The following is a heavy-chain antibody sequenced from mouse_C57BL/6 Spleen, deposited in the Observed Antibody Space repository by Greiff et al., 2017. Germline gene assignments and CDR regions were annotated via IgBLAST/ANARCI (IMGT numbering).Heavy chain of an antibody. J-gene: IGHJ3*01. CDR3: ARNYGSSFWFAY. Sequence: EVKVVESGGGLVKPGGSLKLSCAASGFTFSDYGMHWVRQAPEKGLEWVAYISSGSGTIYYADTVKGRFTISRDNAKNTLFLQMTSLRSEDTAMYYCARNYGSSFWFAYWGQGTLVTVSA. V-gene: IGHV5-17*01. D-gene: IGHD1-1*01. CDR1: GFTFSDYG. CDR2: ISSGSGTI.